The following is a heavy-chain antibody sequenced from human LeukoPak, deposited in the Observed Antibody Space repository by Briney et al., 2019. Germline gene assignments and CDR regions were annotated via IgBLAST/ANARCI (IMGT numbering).Heavy chain of an antibody. CDR1: GGSFSGYY. CDR3: ARVEKGPYDYVWGSYTVAFDY. J-gene: IGHJ4*02. Sequence: PSETLSLTCAVYGGSFSGYYWSWIRQPPGKGLEGIGEINHSGSTNYNPSLKSRVTISVDTSKNQFSLKLSSVTAADTAVYYCARVEKGPYDYVWGSYTVAFDYWGQGTLVTVSS. CDR2: INHSGST. D-gene: IGHD3-16*01. V-gene: IGHV4-34*01.